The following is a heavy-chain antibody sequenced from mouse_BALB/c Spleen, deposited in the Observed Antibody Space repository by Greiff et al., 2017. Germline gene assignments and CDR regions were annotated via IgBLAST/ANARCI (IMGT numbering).Heavy chain of an antibody. V-gene: IGHV1-87*01. J-gene: IGHJ2*01. Sequence: VQLQESGAELARPGASVKLSCKASGYTFTSYWMQWVKQRPGQGLEWIGAIYPGDGDTRYTQKFKGKATLTADKSSSTAYMQLSSLASEDSAVYYCARSLSGIPFDYWGQGTTLTVSS. CDR1: GYTFTSYW. D-gene: IGHD4-1*01. CDR2: IYPGDGDT. CDR3: ARSLSGIPFDY.